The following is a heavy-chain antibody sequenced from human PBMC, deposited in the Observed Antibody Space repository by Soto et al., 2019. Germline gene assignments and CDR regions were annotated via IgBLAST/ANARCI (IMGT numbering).Heavy chain of an antibody. CDR2: ISAYNGNT. D-gene: IGHD5-12*01. J-gene: IGHJ6*02. CDR1: GYTFTSYG. V-gene: IGHV1-18*01. CDR3: ARAYRDIVATIGYYYYGMDV. Sequence: ASVKVSCKASGYTFTSYGISWVRQAPGQGLEWMGWISAYNGNTNYAQKLQGRVTMTTDTSTSTAYMELRSLRSDDTAVYYCARAYRDIVATIGYYYYGMDVWGQGTTVTVSS.